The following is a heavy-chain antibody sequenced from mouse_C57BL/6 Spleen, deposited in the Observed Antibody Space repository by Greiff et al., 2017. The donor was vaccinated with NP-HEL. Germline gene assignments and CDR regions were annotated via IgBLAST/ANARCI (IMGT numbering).Heavy chain of an antibody. CDR1: GYTFTSYD. CDR2: IYPRDGST. CDR3: AREGPTTVVAPYYFDY. V-gene: IGHV1-85*01. J-gene: IGHJ2*01. D-gene: IGHD1-1*01. Sequence: VQLQQSGPELVKPGASVKLSCKASGYTFTSYDINWVKQRPGQGLEWIGWIYPRDGSTKYNEKFKGKATLTVDTSSSTAYMELHSLTSEDSAVYFCAREGPTTVVAPYYFDYWGQGTTLTVSS.